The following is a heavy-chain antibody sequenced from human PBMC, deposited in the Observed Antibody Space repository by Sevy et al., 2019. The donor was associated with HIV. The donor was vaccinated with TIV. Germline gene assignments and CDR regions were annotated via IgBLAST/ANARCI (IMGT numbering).Heavy chain of an antibody. Sequence: SETLSLTCTVSGGSISSSSYYWGWIRQPPGKGLEWIGSIYYSGSTYYNPSLKSRVTISVHTSKNQFSLKLSSVTAADTAVYYCARLDFWSGYPYFDYWGQGTLVTVSS. CDR1: GGSISSSSYY. D-gene: IGHD3-3*01. V-gene: IGHV4-39*01. CDR3: ARLDFWSGYPYFDY. CDR2: IYYSGST. J-gene: IGHJ4*02.